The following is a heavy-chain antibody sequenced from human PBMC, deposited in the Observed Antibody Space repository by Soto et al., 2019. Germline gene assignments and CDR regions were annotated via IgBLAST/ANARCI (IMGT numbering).Heavy chain of an antibody. CDR1: GGTFSSYA. D-gene: IGHD2-15*01. CDR3: ARGIVVVVAATLDYYYYYGMDV. V-gene: IGHV1-69*12. J-gene: IGHJ6*02. CDR2: IIPIFGTA. Sequence: QVQLVQSGAEVKKPGSSVKVSCKASGGTFSSYAISWVRQAPGQGLEWMGGIIPIFGTANYAQKFQGRVTITAVESTSTAYMELSSLGSEDTAVYYCARGIVVVVAATLDYYYYYGMDVWGQGTTVTVSS.